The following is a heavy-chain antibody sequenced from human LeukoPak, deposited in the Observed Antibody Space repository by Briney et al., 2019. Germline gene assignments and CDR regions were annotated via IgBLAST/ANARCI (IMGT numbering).Heavy chain of an antibody. Sequence: GGSLRLSCAASGFTFTGSAMTWVRQAPGKGLEWVSTITGSDDATYYADSVKGRFTISRDFSKNTVHLLTHSLRVEDTAIYYCAKGPRLNSGYHPDCWGQGTLVTVSS. CDR1: GFTFTGSA. V-gene: IGHV3-23*01. D-gene: IGHD3-22*01. CDR2: ITGSDDAT. CDR3: AKGPRLNSGYHPDC. J-gene: IGHJ4*02.